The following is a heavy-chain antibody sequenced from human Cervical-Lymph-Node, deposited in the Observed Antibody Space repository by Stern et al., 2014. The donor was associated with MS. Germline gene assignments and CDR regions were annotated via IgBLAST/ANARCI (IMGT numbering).Heavy chain of an antibody. CDR3: AREGGTTAEYFQH. CDR1: GFTFSSSG. J-gene: IGHJ1*01. D-gene: IGHD2-15*01. V-gene: IGHV3-33*01. CDR2: IWYDGSNR. Sequence: VQLVESGGGVVQPGRSLRLSCAASGFTFSSSGMHWVRQAPGQGLEWLAIIWYDGSNRYYADSVKGRFTISRDNSKNTLYLQMNSLRAEDTAVYYCAREGGTTAEYFQHWGQGTLFTVSS.